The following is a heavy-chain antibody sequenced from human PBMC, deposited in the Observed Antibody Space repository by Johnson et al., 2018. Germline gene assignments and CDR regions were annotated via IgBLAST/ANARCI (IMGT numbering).Heavy chain of an antibody. Sequence: QVQLVESGGGVVQPGRSLRLSCAASGFSFSNYYRMHWVRQAPGKGLEWVAVIWYDGSNKYYADSVKGRFTISKDNSKNTLDLQMNNLSAADTAIYYCARDRDGRYADFWGQGTLVTVSS. CDR2: IWYDGSNK. D-gene: IGHD5-24*01. V-gene: IGHV3-33*01. J-gene: IGHJ4*02. CDR3: ARDRDGRYADF. CDR1: GFSFSNYYR.